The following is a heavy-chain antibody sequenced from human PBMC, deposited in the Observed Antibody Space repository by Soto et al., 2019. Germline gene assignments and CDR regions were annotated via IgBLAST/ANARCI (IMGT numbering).Heavy chain of an antibody. CDR3: ARRFDYRDAPPGFDY. D-gene: IGHD4-17*01. CDR1: GYTFTSYG. CDR2: ISAYNGNT. V-gene: IGHV1-18*01. J-gene: IGHJ4*02. Sequence: ASVKVSCKASGYTFTSYGISWVRQAPGQGLEWMGWISAYNGNTNYAQKLQGRVTMTTDTSTSTAYMELRSLRSDDTAVYYCARRFDYRDAPPGFDYWGQGTLVTVSS.